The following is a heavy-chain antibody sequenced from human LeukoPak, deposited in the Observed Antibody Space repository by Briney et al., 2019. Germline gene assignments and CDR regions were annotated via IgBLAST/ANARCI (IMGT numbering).Heavy chain of an antibody. CDR1: GGSISSYY. CDR2: IYYSGST. Sequence: SETLSLTCTVSGGSISSYYWSWLRQPPGKGQEWIGYIYYSGSTNYNPSLKSRVTISVDTSKNQFSLKLSSVTAADTAVYYCARGYYSFDYWGQGTLVTVSS. V-gene: IGHV4-59*01. J-gene: IGHJ4*02. CDR3: ARGYYSFDY. D-gene: IGHD3-22*01.